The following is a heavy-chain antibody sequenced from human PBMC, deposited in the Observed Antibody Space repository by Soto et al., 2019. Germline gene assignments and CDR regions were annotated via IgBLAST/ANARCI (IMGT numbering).Heavy chain of an antibody. V-gene: IGHV3-30*03. D-gene: IGHD3-10*01. Sequence: GGSLRLSCAASGFTFSSYGVHWVRQAPGKGLEWVAVISNDGTNQYYADSVKGRFTISRDNSKNTLYLQMNSLRAEDTAVYHCARAPLVRGGSRYFDYWGQGALVTVSS. CDR1: GFTFSSYG. J-gene: IGHJ4*02. CDR3: ARAPLVRGGSRYFDY. CDR2: ISNDGTNQ.